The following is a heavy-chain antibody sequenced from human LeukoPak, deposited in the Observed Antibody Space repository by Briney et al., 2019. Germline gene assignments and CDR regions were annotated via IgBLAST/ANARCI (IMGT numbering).Heavy chain of an antibody. J-gene: IGHJ4*02. V-gene: IGHV4-4*02. Sequence: SETLSLTCAVSGDSISSNNWWSWVRQPPGKGLEWIGEIYHSGSTTYNPSLRSRVTISVDRSENQFSLKLSSVTAADTAVYYCARNGDLCIDYWGQGTLVTVSS. D-gene: IGHD4-17*01. CDR3: ARNGDLCIDY. CDR1: GDSISSNNW. CDR2: IYHSGST.